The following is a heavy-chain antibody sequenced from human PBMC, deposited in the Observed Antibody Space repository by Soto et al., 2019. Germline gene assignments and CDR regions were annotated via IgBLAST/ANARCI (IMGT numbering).Heavy chain of an antibody. CDR2: ISGSGDST. V-gene: IGHV3-23*01. CDR1: GFSFSNYA. CDR3: AMYPSIADTASAERYFDS. J-gene: IGHJ2*01. D-gene: IGHD5-18*01. Sequence: GXSLRLSCAASGFSFSNYAMSWVRQTPGKGLEWVSSISGSGDSTLSTDSVKGLLTIYSDNSKYTLYLKMNRLRAEDTAVYYFAMYPSIADTASAERYFDSRGR.